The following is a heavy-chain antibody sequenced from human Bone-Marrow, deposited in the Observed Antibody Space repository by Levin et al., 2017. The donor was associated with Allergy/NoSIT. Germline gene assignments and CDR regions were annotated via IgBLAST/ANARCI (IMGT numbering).Heavy chain of an antibody. CDR3: ARDDSSMAVTGTVVAS. V-gene: IGHV3-33*01. CDR1: GFTFSSYG. CDR2: IWYDGSNE. Sequence: GESLKISCAASGFTFSSYGMHWVRQTPGKGLEWVAIIWYDGSNEFYADSVKGRFTISRDNTQNTLYLQMNSLRGEGTAVYFCARDDSSMAVTGTVVASWGQGTLVTVSS. J-gene: IGHJ4*02. D-gene: IGHD6-19*01.